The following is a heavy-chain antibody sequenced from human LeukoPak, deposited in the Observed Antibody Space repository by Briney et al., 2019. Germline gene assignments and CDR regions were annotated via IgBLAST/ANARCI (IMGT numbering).Heavy chain of an antibody. CDR1: GGSINSYY. V-gene: IGHV4-59*08. CDR2: IYYSGST. D-gene: IGHD5-24*01. J-gene: IGHJ5*02. CDR3: ARISGGAGYNSHWFDP. Sequence: PSETLSLTCTVSGGSINSYYWSWIRQPPGKGLEWIGYIYYSGSTNYNPSLKSRVTISVDTSKNQFSLKLSSVTAADTAVYYCARISGGAGYNSHWFDPWGQGTLVTVSS.